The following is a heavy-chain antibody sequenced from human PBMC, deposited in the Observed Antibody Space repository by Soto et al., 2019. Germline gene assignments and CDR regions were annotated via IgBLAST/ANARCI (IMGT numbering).Heavy chain of an antibody. V-gene: IGHV3-30-3*01. CDR3: ARGREYYYGSGSYYKGKVGDY. CDR1: GFTFSSYA. J-gene: IGHJ4*02. D-gene: IGHD3-10*01. CDR2: ISYDGSNK. Sequence: QVQLVESGGGVVQPGRSLRLSCAASGFTFSSYAMHWVRQAPGKGLEWVAVISYDGSNKYYADSVKGRFTISRDNSKNTLYLQMNRLRAEDTAVYYWARGREYYYGSGSYYKGKVGDYWGQGTLVTVSS.